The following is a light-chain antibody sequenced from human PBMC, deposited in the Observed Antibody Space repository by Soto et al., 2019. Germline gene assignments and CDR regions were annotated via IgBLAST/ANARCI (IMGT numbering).Light chain of an antibody. CDR1: SGDIGSYNR. J-gene: IGLJ1*01. CDR2: EVT. V-gene: IGLV2-14*01. CDR3: SSYTNINTRACV. Sequence: QSALAQPASVSGSPGQSITISCTGTSGDIGSYNRVSWYQQHPGKAPKLIIYEVTDRPSGVSNRFSGSKAGNTASLTISGRQAEDEADYYCSSYTNINTRACVFGTGTKVTVL.